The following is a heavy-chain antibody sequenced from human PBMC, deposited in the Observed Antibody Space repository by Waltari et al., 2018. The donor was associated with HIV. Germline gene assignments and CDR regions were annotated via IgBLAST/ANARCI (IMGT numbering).Heavy chain of an antibody. J-gene: IGHJ4*02. CDR1: GFTFSSYA. CDR3: ARPVGVIIPYYFDY. CDR2: ISYDGSNK. V-gene: IGHV3-30*01. Sequence: QVQLVESGGGVVQPGRSLRLSCAASGFTFSSYAMPWVRQAPGKVLEWVAVISYDGSNKYYADSVKGRFTISRDNAKNTLYLQMNSLRAEDTAVYYCARPVGVIIPYYFDYWGQGTLVTVSS. D-gene: IGHD3-22*01.